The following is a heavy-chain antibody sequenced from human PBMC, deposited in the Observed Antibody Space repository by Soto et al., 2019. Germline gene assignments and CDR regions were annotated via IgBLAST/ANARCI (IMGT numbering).Heavy chain of an antibody. Sequence: ASVKVSCKASGYTFTNYDISWVRQATGQGLEWMGWMNPGSGNTGYAHKFQGRVTMTRNLSISTAYMELSSLGSDDTAIYYCAKGSQMWKPDYWGQGTMVTVSS. CDR2: MNPGSGNT. CDR3: AKGSQMWKPDY. D-gene: IGHD1-1*01. J-gene: IGHJ4*02. CDR1: GYTFTNYD. V-gene: IGHV1-8*01.